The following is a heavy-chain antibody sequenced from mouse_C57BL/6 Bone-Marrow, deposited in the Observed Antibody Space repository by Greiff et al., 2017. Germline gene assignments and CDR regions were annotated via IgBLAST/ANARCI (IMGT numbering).Heavy chain of an antibody. CDR1: GYTFTDYN. D-gene: IGHD4-1*01. CDR3: ARPKLGRYSMDY. J-gene: IGHJ4*01. Sequence: EVQLQQSGPELVQPGASVKMSCKASGYTFTDYNMHWVKQSHGKSLEWIGYINPNNGGTSYNQKFKGKATLTVNKSSSTAYMELRSLTSEDSAVYYCARPKLGRYSMDYWGQGTSVTVSS. V-gene: IGHV1-22*01. CDR2: INPNNGGT.